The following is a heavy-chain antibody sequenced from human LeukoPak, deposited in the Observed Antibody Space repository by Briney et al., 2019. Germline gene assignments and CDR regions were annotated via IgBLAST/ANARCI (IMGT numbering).Heavy chain of an antibody. D-gene: IGHD3-22*01. CDR3: ARDLDYYDSSGYPIYYFDY. J-gene: IGHJ4*02. Sequence: SETLSLTCTVSGGSISSYYWSWIRQPAGKGLEWIGRIYTSGSTNYNPSLKSRVTMSVDTSKSQFSLKLSSVTAADTAVYYCARDLDYYDSSGYPIYYFDYWGQGTLVTVSS. CDR1: GGSISSYY. CDR2: IYTSGST. V-gene: IGHV4-4*07.